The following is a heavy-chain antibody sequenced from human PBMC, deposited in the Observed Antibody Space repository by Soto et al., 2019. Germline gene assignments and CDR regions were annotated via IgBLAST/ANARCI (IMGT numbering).Heavy chain of an antibody. CDR3: ARRYGSAIDY. V-gene: IGHV4-59*08. D-gene: IGHD1-26*01. CDR2: IYYSGST. J-gene: IGHJ4*02. CDR1: GGTIGNLY. Sequence: SQTMSLTSTVFGGTIGNLYCSWFRQPPGKGLEWIGYIYYSGSTNCNPSLKSRVTISVDTSKNQFSLKLSSVTAADTAVYYCARRYGSAIDYWGQGTLVTVSS.